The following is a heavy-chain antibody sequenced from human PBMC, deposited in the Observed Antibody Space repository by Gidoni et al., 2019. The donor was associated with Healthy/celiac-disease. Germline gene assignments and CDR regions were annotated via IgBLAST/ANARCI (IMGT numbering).Heavy chain of an antibody. CDR2: INAGNGNT. D-gene: IGHD5-18*01. Sequence: QVQLVQSGAEVKKPGASVKVSCKASGYTVTSYAMHWVRQAPGQRLEWMGWINAGNGNTKYSQKFQGRVTITRDTSASTAYMELSSLRSEDTAVYYCARGDTPGYSYPVLYYFDYWGQGTLVTVSS. V-gene: IGHV1-3*01. CDR1: GYTVTSYA. J-gene: IGHJ4*02. CDR3: ARGDTPGYSYPVLYYFDY.